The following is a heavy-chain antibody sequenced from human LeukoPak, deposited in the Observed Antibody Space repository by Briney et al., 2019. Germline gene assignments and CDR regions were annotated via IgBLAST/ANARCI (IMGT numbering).Heavy chain of an antibody. Sequence: GGSLRLSCAASGFTFDDYAMHWVRQAPGKGLEWVSGISWNSGSIGYADSVKGRFTISRDNAKNSLYLQMNSLRAEDTAVYYCARDMEYCSSTSCYYYGMDVWGQGTTVTVSS. D-gene: IGHD2-2*01. J-gene: IGHJ6*02. CDR2: ISWNSGSI. V-gene: IGHV3-9*01. CDR3: ARDMEYCSSTSCYYYGMDV. CDR1: GFTFDDYA.